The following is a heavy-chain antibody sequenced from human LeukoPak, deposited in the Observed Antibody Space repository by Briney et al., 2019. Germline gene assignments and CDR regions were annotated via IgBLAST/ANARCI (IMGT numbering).Heavy chain of an antibody. J-gene: IGHJ6*02. CDR2: ISYDGSNK. D-gene: IGHD2-8*01. CDR3: ARITPYCTNGVCYTGLPDV. Sequence: PGRSLRLSCAASRFTFSSYAMHWVRQAPGKGLEWVAVISYDGSNKYYADSVKGRFTISRDNSKNTLYLQMNSLRAEDTAVYYCARITPYCTNGVCYTGLPDVWGQGTTVTVSS. CDR1: RFTFSSYA. V-gene: IGHV3-30-3*01.